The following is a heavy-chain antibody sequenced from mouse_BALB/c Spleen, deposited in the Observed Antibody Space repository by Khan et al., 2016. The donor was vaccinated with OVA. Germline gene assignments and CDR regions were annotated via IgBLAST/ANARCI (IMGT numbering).Heavy chain of an antibody. CDR3: TRPPHFSYVLVY. CDR1: GYTITNYG. J-gene: IGHJ4*01. V-gene: IGHV9-3-1*01. Sequence: QIQLVQSGPELKKPGETVKISCKASGYTITNYGMNWVKQAPGKALKWMGWISTYTGEPTYADDFKGRFAFSLETSASTAYLQINNLKNEDTATXFCTRPPHFSYVLVYWGQGTSVTVSS. CDR2: ISTYTGEP.